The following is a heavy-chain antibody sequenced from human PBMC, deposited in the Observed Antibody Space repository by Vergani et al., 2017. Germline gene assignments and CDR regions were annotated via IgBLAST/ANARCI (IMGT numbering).Heavy chain of an antibody. D-gene: IGHD1-26*01. V-gene: IGHV4-38-2*01. CDR2: IYHSGST. CDR3: ARGGVGAPHPPDV. CDR1: GYSISSGYY. Sequence: QVQLQESGPGLVKPSETLSLTCAVSGYSISSGYYWGWIRQPPGKGLEWIGSIYHSGSTYYNPSLKSRVTISVDTSKNQFSLKLSSVTAADTAVYYCARGGVGAPHPPDVWGKGTTVTVSS. J-gene: IGHJ6*04.